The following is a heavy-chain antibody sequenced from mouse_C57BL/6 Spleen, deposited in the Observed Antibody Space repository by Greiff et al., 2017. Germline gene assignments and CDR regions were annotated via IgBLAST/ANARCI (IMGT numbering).Heavy chain of an antibody. CDR3: ARHGITTVEGKYAMDY. CDR2: FYPGSGSI. V-gene: IGHV1-62-2*01. Sequence: VQLVESGAELVKPGASVKLSCKASGYTFTEYTIHWVKQRSGQGLEWIGWFYPGSGSIKYNEKFKDKATLTADKSSSTVYMELSRLTSEDSAVYFCARHGITTVEGKYAMDYWGQGTLVTVSS. CDR1: GYTFTEYT. D-gene: IGHD1-1*01. J-gene: IGHJ4*01.